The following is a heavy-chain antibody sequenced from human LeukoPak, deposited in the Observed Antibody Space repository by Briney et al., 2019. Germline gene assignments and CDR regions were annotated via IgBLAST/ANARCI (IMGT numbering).Heavy chain of an antibody. V-gene: IGHV1-18*01. D-gene: IGHD3-3*01. CDR1: GYIFTSYG. CDR3: AREGYYDFWSGYLAYFDY. CDR2: ISAYNGNT. Sequence: ASVKVSCKASGYIFTSYGISWVRQAPGQGLEWMGWISAYNGNTNYAQKLQGRVTMTTDTSTSTAYMELRSLRSDDTAVYYCAREGYYDFWSGYLAYFDYRGQGTLVTVSS. J-gene: IGHJ4*02.